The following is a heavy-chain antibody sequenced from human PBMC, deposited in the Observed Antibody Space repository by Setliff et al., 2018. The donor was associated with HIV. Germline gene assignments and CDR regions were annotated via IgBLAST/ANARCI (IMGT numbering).Heavy chain of an antibody. V-gene: IGHV1-2*02. CDR1: GYTFTDYF. J-gene: IGHJ4*02. CDR2: ISPDNGNT. Sequence: RASVKVSCKSSGYTFTDYFIHWVRQAPGQGLEWMGWISPDNGNTRLSQRFRGSVTMTRDRSINTAYMELSGLTADDTAVYYCARQLSNSFDYWGQGALVTVSS. D-gene: IGHD1-1*01. CDR3: ARQLSNSFDY.